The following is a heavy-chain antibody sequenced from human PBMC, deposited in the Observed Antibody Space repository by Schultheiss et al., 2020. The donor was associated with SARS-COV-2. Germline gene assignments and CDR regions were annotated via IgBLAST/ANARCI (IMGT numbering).Heavy chain of an antibody. V-gene: IGHV4-59*01. J-gene: IGHJ6*02. CDR2: IYYSGST. CDR3: ARAWTHYDSSGYYNGMDV. CDR1: GGSISSYY. D-gene: IGHD3-22*01. Sequence: SETLSLTCTVSGGSISSYYWSWIRQPPGKGLEWIGYIYYSGSTNYNPSLKSRVTISVDTSKNQFSLKLSSVTAADTAVYYCARAWTHYDSSGYYNGMDVWGQGTTVTVSS.